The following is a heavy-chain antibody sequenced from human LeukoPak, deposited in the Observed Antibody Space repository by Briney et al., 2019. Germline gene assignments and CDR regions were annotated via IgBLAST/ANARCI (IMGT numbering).Heavy chain of an antibody. D-gene: IGHD6-19*01. J-gene: IGHJ4*02. CDR3: VRRAGTEYFDY. CDR2: IYPGDSDI. V-gene: IGHV5-51*01. CDR1: GYSFTTYW. Sequence: GESLKISCKGSGYSFTTYWIGWVRQMPGKGLDWMGIIYPGDSDIRYSPSFQGQVTISLDKSINTAYLQWSSLKASDTAMYHCVRRAGTEYFDYWGQGTLVTVSS.